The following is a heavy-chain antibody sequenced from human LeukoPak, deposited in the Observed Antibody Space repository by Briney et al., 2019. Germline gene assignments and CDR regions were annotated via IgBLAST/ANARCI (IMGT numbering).Heavy chain of an antibody. D-gene: IGHD2-15*01. CDR1: GFTFSSYW. V-gene: IGHV3-7*01. CDR3: ARDSYGCSGGSCYFTYYYYYGMDV. Sequence: GGSLRLSCAASGFTFSSYWMSWVRQAPGKGLEWVANIKQDGSEKYYVDSVKGRFTISRDNSKNTLYLQMNSLRAEDTAVYYCARDSYGCSGGSCYFTYYYYYGMDVWGQGTTVTVSS. J-gene: IGHJ6*02. CDR2: IKQDGSEK.